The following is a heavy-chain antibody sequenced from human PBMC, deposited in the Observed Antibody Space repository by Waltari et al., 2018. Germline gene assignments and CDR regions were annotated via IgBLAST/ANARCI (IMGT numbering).Heavy chain of an antibody. D-gene: IGHD5-18*01. CDR2: IWYDGSNK. J-gene: IGHJ4*02. V-gene: IGHV3-33*01. CDR1: GFTFSSYG. CDR3: ATQGGYSIFFDY. Sequence: QVQLVESGGGVVQPGRSLRLSCAASGFTFSSYGMPWVRQAPGKGLDWVAVIWYDGSNKYDADSVKGRFTISRDNSKNTLYLQMNSLRAEDTAVYYCATQGGYSIFFDYWGQGTLVTVSS.